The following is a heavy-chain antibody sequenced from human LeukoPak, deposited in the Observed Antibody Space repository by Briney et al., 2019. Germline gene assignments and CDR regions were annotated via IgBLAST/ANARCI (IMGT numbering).Heavy chain of an antibody. V-gene: IGHV3-23*01. J-gene: IGHJ4*02. D-gene: IGHD2-15*01. Sequence: GGSLRLSCAASGFTFSSYWMHWVRQAPGKGLEWVSAISGSGGSTYYADSVKGRFTISRDNSKNTLYLQMNSLRAEDTAVYYCATGSGAYFDYWGQGTLVTVSS. CDR3: ATGSGAYFDY. CDR2: ISGSGGST. CDR1: GFTFSSYW.